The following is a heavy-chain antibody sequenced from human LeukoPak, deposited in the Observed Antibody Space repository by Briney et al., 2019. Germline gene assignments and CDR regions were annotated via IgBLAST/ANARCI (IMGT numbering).Heavy chain of an antibody. D-gene: IGHD3-3*01. CDR2: IYTSGST. J-gene: IGHJ6*03. V-gene: IGHV4-4*07. CDR1: GGSISSYY. Sequence: SETLSLTCTVSGGSISSYYWSWIRQPAGKGLEWIGRIYTSGSTNYNPSLKSRVTMSVDTSKNQFSLKLSSVTAADTAVYYCARDVDYDFRSGGTNYYYYYMDVWGKGTTVTVSS. CDR3: ARDVDYDFRSGGTNYYYYYMDV.